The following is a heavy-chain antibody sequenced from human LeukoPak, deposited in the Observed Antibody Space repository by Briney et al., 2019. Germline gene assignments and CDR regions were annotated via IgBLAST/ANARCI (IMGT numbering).Heavy chain of an antibody. V-gene: IGHV3-30*18. CDR1: GFTFSSFG. J-gene: IGHJ4*02. Sequence: PGGSLRLSCAASGFTFSSFGMHWVRQAPGKGLEWVAVISYDGSNKYYADSVKGRFTISRDNSKNTLYLQMNSLRAEDTAVYYCAQDLRQYCSGGSCYSSDYWGQGTLVTVFS. CDR2: ISYDGSNK. CDR3: AQDLRQYCSGGSCYSSDY. D-gene: IGHD2-15*01.